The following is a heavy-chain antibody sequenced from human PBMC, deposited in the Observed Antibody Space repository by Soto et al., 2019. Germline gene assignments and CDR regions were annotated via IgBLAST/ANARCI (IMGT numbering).Heavy chain of an antibody. V-gene: IGHV1-18*01. Sequence: ASVKVSCKASGYTFTSYGISWVRQAPGQGLEWMGWISAYNGNTNYAQKLQGRVTMTTDTSTSTAYMELRSLRSAETAVYYCAREGPVAGTQLPEYYYGMDVWGQGTTVTVSS. J-gene: IGHJ6*02. CDR2: ISAYNGNT. CDR1: GYTFTSYG. CDR3: AREGPVAGTQLPEYYYGMDV. D-gene: IGHD6-19*01.